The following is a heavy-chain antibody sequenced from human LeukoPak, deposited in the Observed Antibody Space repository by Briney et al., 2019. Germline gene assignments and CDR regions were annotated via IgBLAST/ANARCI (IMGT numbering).Heavy chain of an antibody. D-gene: IGHD1-26*01. CDR2: IIPIFGTA. J-gene: IGHJ4*02. CDR1: GGTFSSYA. Sequence: GASVKVSCKASGGTFSSYAISWVRQAPGQGLEWMGRIIPIFGTANYAQKFQGRVTITTDQSTSTAYMELSSLRSEDTAVYYCARELIVGAVDYWGQGTLVTVSS. V-gene: IGHV1-69*05. CDR3: ARELIVGAVDY.